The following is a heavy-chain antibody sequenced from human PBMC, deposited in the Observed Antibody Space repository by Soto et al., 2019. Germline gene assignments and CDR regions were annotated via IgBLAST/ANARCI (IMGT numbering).Heavy chain of an antibody. CDR1: GYTFTNYG. V-gene: IGHV1-18*01. D-gene: IGHD3-16*01. Sequence: QVQLVQSGAEVKKPGASVKVSCKTSGYTFTNYGVGWVRQAPGQGLEWMGWISDSSGNANYAEKVQGRITLTTDTSTSTAYIALRSLTSADTAVYYGAREIAGTGGEYDYWGQGTLVTVSP. CDR3: AREIAGTGGEYDY. CDR2: ISDSSGNA. J-gene: IGHJ4*02.